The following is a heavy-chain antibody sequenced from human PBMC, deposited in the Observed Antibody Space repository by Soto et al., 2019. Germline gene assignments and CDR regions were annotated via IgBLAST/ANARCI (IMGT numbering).Heavy chain of an antibody. D-gene: IGHD3-10*01. J-gene: IGHJ2*01. CDR2: IHGGGDYT. V-gene: IGHV3-23*01. CDR1: GFPFDCCA. Sequence: EVQVLESGGDLVQPGGYLRLSCAASGFPFDCCAMSWVRQAPGKGLEWVSTIHGGGDYTHYTDSVKGRFTISWDNFGNSQYLPLQSLRVGDTGNNFCGKGRGPGSYTNWSVAVCGRGNRVPVSS. CDR3: GKGRGPGSYTNWSVAV.